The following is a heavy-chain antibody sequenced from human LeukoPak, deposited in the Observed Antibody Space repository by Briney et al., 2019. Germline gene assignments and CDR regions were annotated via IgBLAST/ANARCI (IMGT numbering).Heavy chain of an antibody. CDR1: GGSISSYY. J-gene: IGHJ6*02. CDR3: ARVEARHGNGMDV. CDR2: IYYSGST. V-gene: IGHV4-59*01. D-gene: IGHD6-6*01. Sequence: SETPSLTCTVSGGSISSYYWSWIRQPPGKGLEWIGYIYYSGSTNYNPSLKSRVTISVDTSKKQFSLKLSSVTAADTAVYYCARVEARHGNGMDVWGQGTTVTVSS.